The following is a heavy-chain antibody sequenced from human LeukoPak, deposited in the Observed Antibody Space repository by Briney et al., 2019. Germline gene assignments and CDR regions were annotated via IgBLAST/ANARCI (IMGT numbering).Heavy chain of an antibody. V-gene: IGHV1-69*13. Sequence: ASVKVSCKASGGTFSSYAISWVRQAPGQGLEWMGGIIPIFGTTNYAQKFQGRVTITANESTSTAYMELSSLRSEDTAMYYCARVGPLSGSYFMGYFDYWGQGTLVTVSS. CDR1: GGTFSSYA. D-gene: IGHD1-26*01. CDR2: IIPIFGTT. CDR3: ARVGPLSGSYFMGYFDY. J-gene: IGHJ4*02.